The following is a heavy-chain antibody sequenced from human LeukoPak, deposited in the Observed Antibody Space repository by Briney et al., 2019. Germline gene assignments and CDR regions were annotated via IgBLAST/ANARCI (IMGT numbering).Heavy chain of an antibody. Sequence: GGSLRLSCAASGFTFSSYGMHWVRQAPGKGLEWVAFIRYDGSNKYYADSVKGRFTISGDNSKNTLYLQMNSLRAEDTAVYYCAKGVEMATIKGSAFDIWGQGTMVTVSS. CDR2: IRYDGSNK. CDR1: GFTFSSYG. CDR3: AKGVEMATIKGSAFDI. D-gene: IGHD5-24*01. J-gene: IGHJ3*02. V-gene: IGHV3-30*02.